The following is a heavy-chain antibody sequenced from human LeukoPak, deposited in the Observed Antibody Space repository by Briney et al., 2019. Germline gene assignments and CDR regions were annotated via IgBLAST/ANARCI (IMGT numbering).Heavy chain of an antibody. D-gene: IGHD2-2*01. CDR3: ASSTPSRAFDI. CDR2: IYYSGST. J-gene: IGHJ3*02. CDR1: GGSISSGDYY. V-gene: IGHV4-30-4*08. Sequence: SETLSLACTVSGGSISSGDYYWSWIRQPPGKGLEWIGYIYYSGSTYYNPSLKSRVTISVDTSKNQFSLKLSSVTAADTAVYYCASSTPSRAFDIWGQGTMVTVSS.